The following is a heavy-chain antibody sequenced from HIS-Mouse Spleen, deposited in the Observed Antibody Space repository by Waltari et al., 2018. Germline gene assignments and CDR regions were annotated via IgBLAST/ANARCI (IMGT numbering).Heavy chain of an antibody. CDR1: GFSLSTSGMC. D-gene: IGHD6-19*01. Sequence: QVTFRESGPALVKPTQTLTLTCTFSGFSLSTSGMCVSWIRQPPGKALEWLARIDWDDEKYYSTALKTRLTISKDTSKDQVVLTMSNMDPVDTATYYCARIAEGYSSGWYALDYWGQGTLVTVSS. CDR2: IDWDDEK. V-gene: IGHV2-70*15. CDR3: ARIAEGYSSGWYALDY. J-gene: IGHJ4*02.